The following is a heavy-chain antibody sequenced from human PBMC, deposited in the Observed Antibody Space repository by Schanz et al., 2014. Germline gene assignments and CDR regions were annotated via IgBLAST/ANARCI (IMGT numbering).Heavy chain of an antibody. D-gene: IGHD3-10*01. CDR3: ARAQGVIRLYYGVDA. J-gene: IGHJ6*02. V-gene: IGHV3-53*04. Sequence: EVQLVDSGGGLVQPGGSLRLSCAASGFTVSNSYIHWVRQAPGKGLEWVSTIYSSGSTYYADSVRGRFTISRDNSMNTVYRQMNSRRSDDAAAYYCARAQGVIRLYYGVDAWGQGTTVTVSS. CDR2: IYSSGST. CDR1: GFTVSNSY.